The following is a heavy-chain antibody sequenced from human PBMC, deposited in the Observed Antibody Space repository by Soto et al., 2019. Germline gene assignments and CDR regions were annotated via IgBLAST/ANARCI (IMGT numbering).Heavy chain of an antibody. J-gene: IGHJ6*02. V-gene: IGHV4-30-4*01. D-gene: IGHD5-18*01. Sequence: SETLSLTCTVSGGSISSGDHYWSWIRQPPGKGLEWIGYIYYSGTTYYNPSLKSRVTISVDTSENQFSLKVNSVTAADTAVYYCARARIQLWPHYYYGMDVWGQGTTVTVSS. CDR3: ARARIQLWPHYYYGMDV. CDR2: IYYSGTT. CDR1: GGSISSGDHY.